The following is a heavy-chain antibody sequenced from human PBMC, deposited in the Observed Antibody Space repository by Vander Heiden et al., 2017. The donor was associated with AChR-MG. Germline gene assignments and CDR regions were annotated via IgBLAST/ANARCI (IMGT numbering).Heavy chain of an antibody. D-gene: IGHD2-15*01. CDR2: IIPIFGTA. CDR1: GGTFSSYA. Sequence: QVQLVQSGAEVKKPGSSVKVSCKASGGTFSSYAISWVRQAPGQGLVWMGGIIPIFGTANYAQKFQGRVTITADKSTSTAYMELSSLRSEDTAVYYCARSAVAAIFAANEYGMDVWGQGTTVTVSS. J-gene: IGHJ6*02. CDR3: ARSAVAAIFAANEYGMDV. V-gene: IGHV1-69*06.